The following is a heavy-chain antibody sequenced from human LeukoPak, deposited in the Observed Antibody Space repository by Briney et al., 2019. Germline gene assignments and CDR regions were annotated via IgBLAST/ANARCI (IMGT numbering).Heavy chain of an antibody. Sequence: SGTLSLTCALSGGSISSSGWWSWVRQPPGKGLEWIGENYQSGYINYNPSRKSRVTISVDKSKNQFPLKLSSVTAADTAVYYCVGSVRSGWRFDYWGQGTLVTVSS. CDR1: GGSISSSGW. D-gene: IGHD6-19*01. CDR2: NYQSGYI. CDR3: VGSVRSGWRFDY. V-gene: IGHV4-4*02. J-gene: IGHJ4*02.